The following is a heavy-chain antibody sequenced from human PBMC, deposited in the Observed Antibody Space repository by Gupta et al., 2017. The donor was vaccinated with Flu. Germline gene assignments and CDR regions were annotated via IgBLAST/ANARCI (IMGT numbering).Heavy chain of an antibody. CDR3: ARGDYTYYYDSSGYYYAGMDV. V-gene: IGHV3-23*01. Sequence: EVQLLESGGGLIQPGGSLRLSCAASGFTFNRFDVFWVRPAPGQGLEWVSTISGSGGRTYYTDSVKGRFTISRDNSENTLYLQMNSLRAEDTAVYYCARGDYTYYYDSSGYYYAGMDVWGQGTTVTVSS. D-gene: IGHD3-22*01. CDR1: GFTFNRFD. J-gene: IGHJ6*02. CDR2: ISGSGGRT.